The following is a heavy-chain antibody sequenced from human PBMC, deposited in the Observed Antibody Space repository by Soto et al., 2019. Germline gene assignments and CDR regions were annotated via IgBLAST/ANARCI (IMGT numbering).Heavy chain of an antibody. CDR2: MNPNSGNT. J-gene: IGHJ4*02. CDR3: ARGISDTATTDY. D-gene: IGHD5-18*01. CDR1: GYTFTSYD. V-gene: IGHV1-8*01. Sequence: VASVKVSCKASGYTFTSYDINWVRQATGQGLEWMGWMNPNSGNTGYAQKFQGRVTMTRNTSISTAYMELSSLRSEDTAVYYCARGISDTATTDYWGQGTLGTVSS.